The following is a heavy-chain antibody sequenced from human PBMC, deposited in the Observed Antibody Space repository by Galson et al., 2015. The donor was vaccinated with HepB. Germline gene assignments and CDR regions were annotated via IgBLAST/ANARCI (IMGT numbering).Heavy chain of an antibody. CDR3: ARDPYSSGRQWGFDY. D-gene: IGHD6-19*01. V-gene: IGHV3-53*01. J-gene: IGHJ4*02. Sequence: SLRLSCAASGFTFSSYWMHWVRQAPGKGLEWVSVIYSGGSTYYADSVKGRFTISRDNSKNTLYLQMNSLRAEDTAVYYCARDPYSSGRQWGFDYWGQGTLVTVSS. CDR2: IYSGGST. CDR1: GFTFSSYW.